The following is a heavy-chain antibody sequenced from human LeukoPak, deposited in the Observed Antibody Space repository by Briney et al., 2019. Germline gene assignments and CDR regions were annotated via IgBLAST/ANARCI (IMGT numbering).Heavy chain of an antibody. V-gene: IGHV4-34*01. CDR2: INHSGST. CDR1: GGSFSTYY. CDR3: ARFPCSGDSCYSGIRAFDI. D-gene: IGHD2-15*01. J-gene: IGHJ3*02. Sequence: SGTLSLTCAVYGGSFSTYYWNWIRQSPGKGLEWIGEINHSGSTNSNPSLKSRVTILIDTSKNQFSLKLSSVTAADTAVYYCARFPCSGDSCYSGIRAFDIWGQGTMVIVSS.